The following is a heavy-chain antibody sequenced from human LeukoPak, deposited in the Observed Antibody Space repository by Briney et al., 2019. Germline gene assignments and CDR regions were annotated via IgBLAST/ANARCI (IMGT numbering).Heavy chain of an antibody. CDR1: GYTFFTYG. CDR2: INTNNGNT. J-gene: IGHJ4*02. V-gene: IGHV1-18*01. D-gene: IGHD3-10*01. Sequence: ASVKVSCKASGYTFFTYGISWVRQAPGQGLEWMGWINTNNGNTNYAENFQGRVTMTTDTSTSTAYMEVRSLRLDDTAVYYCARDVMGVRLTVDYWGQGTPVTVSS. CDR3: ARDVMGVRLTVDY.